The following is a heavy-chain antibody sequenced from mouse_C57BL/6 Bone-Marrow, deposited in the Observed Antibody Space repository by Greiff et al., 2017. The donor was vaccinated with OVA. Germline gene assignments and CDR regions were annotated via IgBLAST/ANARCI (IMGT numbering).Heavy chain of an antibody. J-gene: IGHJ2*02. V-gene: IGHV1-59*01. D-gene: IGHD1-1*01. CDR1: GYTFTNYW. CDR3: AHDGSRLYLHY. CDR2: IAPSDSYI. Sequence: QVQLQQPGAELVRPGTSVKLSCKASGYTFTNYWMHWVKQRPGQGLEWIGVIAPSDSYINYNQKFKGRATLTVDTSSSTAYMHLSSLTSEDSAVDYCAHDGSRLYLHYWGQGTSLTVSS.